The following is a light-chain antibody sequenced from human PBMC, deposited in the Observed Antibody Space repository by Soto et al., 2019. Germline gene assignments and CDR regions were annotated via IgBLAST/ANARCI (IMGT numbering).Light chain of an antibody. CDR2: DES. Sequence: DIQMTQSPASLSSSLGDRATLTCRASQIISSWLAWYQQKTGKAPKLLIYDESNLETGVPSRFSGSGYGTEFTLIINNMQTEESARYYCKQNHAVSLTFGKGTRLDIK. CDR3: KQNHAVSLT. V-gene: IGKV1-5*01. J-gene: IGKJ5*01. CDR1: QIISSW.